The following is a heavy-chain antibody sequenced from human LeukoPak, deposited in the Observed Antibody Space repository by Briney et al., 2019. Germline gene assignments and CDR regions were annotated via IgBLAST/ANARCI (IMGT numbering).Heavy chain of an antibody. V-gene: IGHV3-23*01. D-gene: IGHD2-2*01. J-gene: IGHJ4*02. CDR1: GFTFSRNA. CDR2: ISGSGTST. Sequence: PGGSLRLSCAASGFTFSRNAMSWVRQAPGKGLEWVSAISGSGTSTYYADSVKGRFAISRDNSKNTLYLQMNSLRAEDTAVYYCAKDSYQLLPDYWGQGTLVTVSS. CDR3: AKDSYQLLPDY.